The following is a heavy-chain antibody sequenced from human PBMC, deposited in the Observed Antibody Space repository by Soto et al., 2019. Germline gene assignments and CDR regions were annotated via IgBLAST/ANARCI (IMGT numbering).Heavy chain of an antibody. D-gene: IGHD5-12*01. CDR2: ISSSGSDT. J-gene: IGHJ4*02. Sequence: QVQLVESGGGLVKPGGCLRLSCAASGFTFSDYYMSWIRQAPGKGLEWVSYISSSGSDTNYAASVKGRFTVSRDNAKNSRYLQMNSLRAEDTAVYYCARSLRGYSGYSGYWGQGTLVTVSS. CDR1: GFTFSDYY. CDR3: ARSLRGYSGYSGY. V-gene: IGHV3-11*05.